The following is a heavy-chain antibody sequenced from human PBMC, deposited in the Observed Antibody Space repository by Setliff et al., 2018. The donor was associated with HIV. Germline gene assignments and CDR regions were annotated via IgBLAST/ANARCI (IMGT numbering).Heavy chain of an antibody. V-gene: IGHV4-61*01. CDR2: IYYSGST. Sequence: PSETLSLTCTVSGGSVSSGSYYWSWIRQPPGKGLEWIGYIYYSGSTNYNPSLKSRVTISVDTSKNQFSLKLNSVTAADTAVYYCARGTYAYSSGWYVDYWGQGTLVTVSS. J-gene: IGHJ4*02. CDR1: GGSVSSGSYY. D-gene: IGHD6-19*01. CDR3: ARGTYAYSSGWYVDY.